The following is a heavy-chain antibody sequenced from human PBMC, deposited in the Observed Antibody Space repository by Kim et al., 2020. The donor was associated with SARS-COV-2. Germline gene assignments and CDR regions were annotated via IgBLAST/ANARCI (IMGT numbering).Heavy chain of an antibody. J-gene: IGHJ3*02. Sequence: GGSLRLSCVASGFTFYDYWMTWVRQAPGKGLEWVANIRHDGREQQYADSVDGRFIVSRDNAKKSMYLQMNRLTVDDTAVYYCARDTKPKERTWGAFDIWGRGTVVTVS. CDR1: GFTFYDYW. V-gene: IGHV3-7*01. CDR3: ARDTKPKERTWGAFDI. D-gene: IGHD3-16*01. CDR2: IRHDGREQ.